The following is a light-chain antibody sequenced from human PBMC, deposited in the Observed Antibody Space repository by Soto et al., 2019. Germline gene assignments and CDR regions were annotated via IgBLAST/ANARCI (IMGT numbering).Light chain of an antibody. V-gene: IGKV1-5*01. Sequence: DIQMTQSPLTLSASVGDRVTITCRASQDIITYLAWYQQKPGKAPRLLIYDASTLESGVSSRFGGSGSGTEFTLTISSLQPSDFATYYCQQYNTYPLTFGGGTKVDIK. J-gene: IGKJ4*01. CDR1: QDIITY. CDR2: DAS. CDR3: QQYNTYPLT.